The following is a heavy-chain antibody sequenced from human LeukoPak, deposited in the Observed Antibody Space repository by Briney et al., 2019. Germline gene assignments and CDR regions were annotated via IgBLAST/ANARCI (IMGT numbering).Heavy chain of an antibody. Sequence: GGSLRLSCAVSGFKFRSYGMHWVRQSPGKGLEWVAIIWYDGSNKYYLDSVKGRFTISRDNSKNTLYLQMNSLRAEDTAVYYCATATYGSGSYYSDYWGQGTLVTVSS. J-gene: IGHJ4*02. D-gene: IGHD3-10*01. CDR2: IWYDGSNK. V-gene: IGHV3-33*01. CDR3: ATATYGSGSYYSDY. CDR1: GFKFRSYG.